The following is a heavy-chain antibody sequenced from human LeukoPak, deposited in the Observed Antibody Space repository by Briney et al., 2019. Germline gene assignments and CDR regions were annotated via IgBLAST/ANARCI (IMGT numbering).Heavy chain of an antibody. V-gene: IGHV1-18*01. CDR2: ISAYNGNT. CDR3: ARSVPYYYGSGPNWFDP. Sequence: GASVKVSCKASGYTFTSYGISWVRQAPGQGLEWMGWISAYNGNTNYAQKPQGRVTMTTDTSTSTAYMELRSLRSDDTAVYYCARSVPYYYGSGPNWFDPWGQGTLVTVSS. J-gene: IGHJ5*02. CDR1: GYTFTSYG. D-gene: IGHD3-10*01.